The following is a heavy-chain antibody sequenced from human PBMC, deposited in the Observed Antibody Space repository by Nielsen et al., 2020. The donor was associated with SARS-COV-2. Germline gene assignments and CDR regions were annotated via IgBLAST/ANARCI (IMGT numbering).Heavy chain of an antibody. J-gene: IGHJ4*02. CDR3: AKGTVLDY. D-gene: IGHD1-1*01. CDR2: ISWNSGTI. Sequence: SLRISCAASGFTFDDYAMHWVRQAPGKGLEWVAGISWNSGTIAYADSVEGRFTISRDNAKNSLYVQMNSLRAEDTAIYYCAKGTVLDYWGQGTLVTVSS. V-gene: IGHV3-9*01. CDR1: GFTFDDYA.